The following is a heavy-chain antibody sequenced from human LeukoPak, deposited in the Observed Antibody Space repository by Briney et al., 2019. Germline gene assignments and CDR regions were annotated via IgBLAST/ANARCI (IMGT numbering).Heavy chain of an antibody. V-gene: IGHV1-69*04. CDR1: GGTFSSYA. CDR3: ARELTYDSSGQVDY. CDR2: IIPILGIA. J-gene: IGHJ4*02. Sequence: ASVKVSCKASGGTFSSYAISWVRQAPGQGLEWMGRIIPILGIANYAQKFQGRVTITADKSTSTAYMELSSLRSEDTAVYYCARELTYDSSGQVDYWGQGTLVTVSS. D-gene: IGHD3-22*01.